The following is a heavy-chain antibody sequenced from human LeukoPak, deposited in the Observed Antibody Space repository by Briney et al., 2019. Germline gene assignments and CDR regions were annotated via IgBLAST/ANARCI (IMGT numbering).Heavy chain of an antibody. Sequence: GGSLRLSCAASGFTFSSYAMSWVRQAPGKGLEWVSAISGSGGSTYYADSAKGRFTISRDNAKNSLYLQMNSLRAEDTAVYYCARVDYDSSGYFQGKFDYWGQGTLVTVSS. D-gene: IGHD3-22*01. CDR2: ISGSGGST. CDR1: GFTFSSYA. CDR3: ARVDYDSSGYFQGKFDY. J-gene: IGHJ4*02. V-gene: IGHV3-23*01.